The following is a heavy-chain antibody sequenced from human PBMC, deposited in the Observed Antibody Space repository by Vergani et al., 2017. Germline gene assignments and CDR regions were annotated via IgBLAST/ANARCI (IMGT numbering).Heavy chain of an antibody. CDR3: ASQRPGSRWSPEEFDD. CDR1: ADSISSGSYY. CDR2: IYYSGLT. Sequence: QLQLQQSGPGLVKPSETLFLTCTVSADSISSGSYYWGWIRQPPGKSLEWIGSIYYSGLTYYNPSLKSRVAISVDTSKNQFSLKVTSVTAADTAVYFCASQRPGSRWSPEEFDDWGQGILVTVSS. V-gene: IGHV4-39*01. J-gene: IGHJ4*02. D-gene: IGHD6-19*01.